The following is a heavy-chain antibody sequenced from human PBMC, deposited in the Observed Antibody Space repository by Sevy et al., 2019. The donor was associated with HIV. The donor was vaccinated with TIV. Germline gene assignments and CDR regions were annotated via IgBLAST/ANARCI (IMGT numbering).Heavy chain of an antibody. CDR1: GFTSSNYA. V-gene: IGHV3-23*01. J-gene: IGHJ4*02. D-gene: IGHD3-16*01. Sequence: GGSLRLSCAASGFTSSNYAMSWVRQAPGKGLEWVSGISGSGATTKYAASVKGRFTISRDNSKNTLYLQMNSLRAEDTAVYYCAKDRTFGGVTPFHYWGQGTLVTVSS. CDR2: ISGSGATT. CDR3: AKDRTFGGVTPFHY.